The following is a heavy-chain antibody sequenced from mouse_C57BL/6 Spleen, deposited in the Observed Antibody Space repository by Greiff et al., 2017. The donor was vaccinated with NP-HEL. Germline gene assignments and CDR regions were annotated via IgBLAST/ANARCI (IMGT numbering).Heavy chain of an antibody. CDR1: GYTFTSYW. V-gene: IGHV1-52*01. D-gene: IGHD4-1*01. CDR2: IDPSDSET. Sequence: VQLQQPGAELVRPGSSVKLSCKASGYTFTSYWMHWVKQRPIQGLEWIGNIDPSDSETHSNQKFKDKATLTVDKSSSTAYMQLSSLTSEDSAVYYCARRANWDGGAWFAYWGQGTLVTVSA. CDR3: ARRANWDGGAWFAY. J-gene: IGHJ3*01.